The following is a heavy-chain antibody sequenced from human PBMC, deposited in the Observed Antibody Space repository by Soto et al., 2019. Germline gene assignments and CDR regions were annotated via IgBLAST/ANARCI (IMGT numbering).Heavy chain of an antibody. V-gene: IGHV3-33*01. CDR1: GFTFSSYG. Sequence: QVQLVEYGGGVVQPGRSLRLSCAASGFTFSSYGMHWVRQAPGKGLEWVAVIWYDGSNKYYADSVKGRFTISRDNSKNTLYLQMNSLRAEDTAVYCCARVSMVRGVISYYYYMDVWGKGTTVTVSS. D-gene: IGHD3-10*01. CDR2: IWYDGSNK. J-gene: IGHJ6*03. CDR3: ARVSMVRGVISYYYYMDV.